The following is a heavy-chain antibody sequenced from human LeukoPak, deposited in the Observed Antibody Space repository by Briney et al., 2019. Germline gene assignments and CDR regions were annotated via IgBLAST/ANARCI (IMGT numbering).Heavy chain of an antibody. J-gene: IGHJ4*02. CDR3: ARDRKGGSFDY. D-gene: IGHD5-12*01. V-gene: IGHV3-72*01. CDR1: GFTFTDHY. Sequence: GGSLRLSCAASGFTFTDHYMDWVRQAPGKGLEWIGRVRNKAYSYTTEYAASVKGRFTVSRDDSRNLVYLQMNSLETEDTAVYFCARDRKGGSFDYWGQGTLVTVSS. CDR2: VRNKAYSYTT.